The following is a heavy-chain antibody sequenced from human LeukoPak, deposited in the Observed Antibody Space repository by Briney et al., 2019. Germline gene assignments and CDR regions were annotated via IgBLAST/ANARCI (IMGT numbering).Heavy chain of an antibody. J-gene: IGHJ4*02. CDR1: GYTFTSYA. V-gene: IGHV1-18*04. Sequence: ASVKVSCKASGYTFTSYAISWVRQAPGQGLEWMGWISAYNGNTNYAQKLQGRVTMTTDTSTSTAYMELRSLRSDDTAVYYCARELIAVAGTSYDYWGQGTLVTVSS. CDR3: ARELIAVAGTSYDY. D-gene: IGHD6-19*01. CDR2: ISAYNGNT.